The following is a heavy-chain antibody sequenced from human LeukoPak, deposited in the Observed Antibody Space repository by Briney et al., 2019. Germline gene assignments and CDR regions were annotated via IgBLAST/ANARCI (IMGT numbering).Heavy chain of an antibody. Sequence: GGSLRLSCAASGFTFSKHWMSWVRQAPGKGLEWVSSISSSSSYIYYADSVKGRFTISRDNAKNSLYLQMNSLRAEDTAVYYCARDKITYYYDSSGYLPFDYWGQGTLVTVSS. CDR3: ARDKITYYYDSSGYLPFDY. CDR2: ISSSSSYI. J-gene: IGHJ4*02. D-gene: IGHD3-22*01. CDR1: GFTFSKHW. V-gene: IGHV3-21*01.